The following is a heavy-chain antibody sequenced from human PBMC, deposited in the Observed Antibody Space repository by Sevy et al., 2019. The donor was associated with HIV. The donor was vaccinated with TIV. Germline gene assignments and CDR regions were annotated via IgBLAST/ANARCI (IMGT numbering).Heavy chain of an antibody. D-gene: IGHD2-2*03. J-gene: IGHJ4*02. V-gene: IGHV3-11*01. CDR3: ARDPLLGIAREVASGGY. CDR2: ISGSGIT. Sequence: GGSLRLSCSGSGFIFSDYYMSWIRQAPGRGLEWVSYISGSGITYYADSVKGRFTISRDKARNSLYLQMNSLRADDTAVYYCARDPLLGIAREVASGGYWGQGTLVTVSS. CDR1: GFIFSDYY.